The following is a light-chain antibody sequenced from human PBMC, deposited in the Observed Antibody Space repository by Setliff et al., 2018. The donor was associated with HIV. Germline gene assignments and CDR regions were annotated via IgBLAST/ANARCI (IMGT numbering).Light chain of an antibody. Sequence: QSVLTQPASVSGSPGQLVFISCTGSSSDIGVYDYVSWYQQHPGNAPKLILYDVSDRPSGVSDRFSGSKSGNTASLTISGLQPEDEADYYCNSYTNTDTFVFGTGTKVTVL. CDR2: DVS. V-gene: IGLV2-14*03. J-gene: IGLJ1*01. CDR3: NSYTNTDTFV. CDR1: SSDIGVYDY.